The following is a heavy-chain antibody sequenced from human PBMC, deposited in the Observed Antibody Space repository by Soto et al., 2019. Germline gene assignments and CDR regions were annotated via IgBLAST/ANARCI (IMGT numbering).Heavy chain of an antibody. CDR2: IYYSGST. Sequence: QVQLQESGPGLVKPSETLSLTCTVSGGSISSYYWSWIRQPPGKGLESIGYIYYSGSTNYNPSLKSRVTISVDPSKNQFSRKLSSVTAADTAVYYCARDNTDSKQYNWFDPWGQGTLVTVSS. J-gene: IGHJ5*02. CDR3: ARDNTDSKQYNWFDP. V-gene: IGHV4-59*01. D-gene: IGHD4-4*01. CDR1: GGSISSYY.